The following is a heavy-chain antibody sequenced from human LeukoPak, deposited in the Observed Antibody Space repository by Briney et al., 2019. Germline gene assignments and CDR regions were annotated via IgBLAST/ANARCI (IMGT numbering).Heavy chain of an antibody. Sequence: SGTLSLTCAVSGGSISSSNWWSWVRQPPGKGLEWIGYIYYSGSTYYNPSLKSRVTISVDTSKNQFSLKLTSVTAADTAVYYCARGSQYYYDSGGYYSHDYWGQGTLVTVSS. CDR1: GGSISSSNW. CDR3: ARGSQYYYDSGGYYSHDY. J-gene: IGHJ4*02. CDR2: IYYSGST. D-gene: IGHD3-22*01. V-gene: IGHV4-4*02.